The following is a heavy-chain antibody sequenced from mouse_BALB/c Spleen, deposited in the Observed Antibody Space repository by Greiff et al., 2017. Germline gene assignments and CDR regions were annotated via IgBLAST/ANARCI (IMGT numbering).Heavy chain of an antibody. Sequence: VQLQQPGAELVRPGASVKLSCKASGYTFTSYWMNWVKQRPGQGLEWIGQIYPGDGDTNYNGKFKGKATLTADKSSSTAYMQLSSLTSEDSAVYFCARGEDYGNFFDYWGQGTTLTVSS. CDR2: IYPGDGDT. J-gene: IGHJ2*01. CDR3: ARGEDYGNFFDY. V-gene: IGHV1-80*01. CDR1: GYTFTSYW. D-gene: IGHD2-1*01.